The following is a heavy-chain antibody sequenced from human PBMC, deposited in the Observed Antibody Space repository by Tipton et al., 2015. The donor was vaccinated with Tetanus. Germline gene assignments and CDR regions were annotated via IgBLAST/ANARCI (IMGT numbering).Heavy chain of an antibody. CDR3: ARRRTLPLFDP. CDR2: IYTGGST. D-gene: IGHD3-16*01. V-gene: IGHV4-4*07. J-gene: IGHJ5*02. CDR1: GGSISSYY. Sequence: TLSLTCTVSGGSISSYYWSWIRQPAGKGLEWMGRIYTGGSTNYNPSLKSRVTMSVDTSKNKFSLKLSSVTAADTAVYYCARRRTLPLFDPWGQGTLVTVSS.